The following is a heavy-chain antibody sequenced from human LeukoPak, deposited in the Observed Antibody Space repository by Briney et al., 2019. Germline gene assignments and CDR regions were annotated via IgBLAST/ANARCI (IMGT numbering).Heavy chain of an antibody. Sequence: GGSLRLSCAASGFIFSDYTMSWVRQAPGKGLEWVSSISGSGTYIYHGDSVKGRFTISRDNAKNSLYLQMSSLTAEDTAVYYCARMPHYGDLNYSFDYWGQGTLVTVSS. D-gene: IGHD4-17*01. CDR1: GFIFSDYT. CDR2: ISGSGTYI. J-gene: IGHJ4*02. CDR3: ARMPHYGDLNYSFDY. V-gene: IGHV3-21*01.